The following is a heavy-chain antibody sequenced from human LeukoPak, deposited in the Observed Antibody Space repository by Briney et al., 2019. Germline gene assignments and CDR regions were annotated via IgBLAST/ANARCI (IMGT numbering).Heavy chain of an antibody. J-gene: IGHJ1*01. CDR3: ARPTPPAIAAAGILH. CDR1: GGSISSSSYY. CDR2: NYYSGST. V-gene: IGHV4-39*01. D-gene: IGHD6-13*01. Sequence: SETLSLTCTVSGGSISSSSYYWGWIRQPPGKGLEWIGSNYYSGSTYYNPSLKSRVTISVDTSKNQFSLKLSSVTAADTAVYYCARPTPPAIAAAGILHWGQGTLVTVSS.